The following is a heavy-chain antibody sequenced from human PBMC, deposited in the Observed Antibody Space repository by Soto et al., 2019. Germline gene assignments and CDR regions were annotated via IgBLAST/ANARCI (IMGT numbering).Heavy chain of an antibody. CDR3: ARVKAYYYDSSGYYYDY. J-gene: IGHJ4*02. Sequence: ASVKVSCKASGYTFTSYAMHWVRQAPGQRLEWMGRINAGNGNTKYSQKFQGRVTITRDKSTSTAYMELSSLRSEDTAVYYCARVKAYYYDSSGYYYDYWGQGTLVTVSS. V-gene: IGHV1-3*01. D-gene: IGHD3-22*01. CDR1: GYTFTSYA. CDR2: INAGNGNT.